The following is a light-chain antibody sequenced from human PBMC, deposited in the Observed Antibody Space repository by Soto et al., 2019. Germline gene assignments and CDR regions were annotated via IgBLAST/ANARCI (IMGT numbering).Light chain of an antibody. CDR2: EAT. CDR1: SSDVGGYDY. J-gene: IGLJ3*02. V-gene: IGLV2-23*01. CDR3: CAYAGSGTVV. Sequence: QSALTQPASVSGSPGQSITISCTGTSSDVGGYDYVSWYQQHPGKAPTLMIYEATKRPSGVSNRFSGSKSGNTASLTISGLQAEDEADYYCCAYAGSGTVVFGGGTKLTVL.